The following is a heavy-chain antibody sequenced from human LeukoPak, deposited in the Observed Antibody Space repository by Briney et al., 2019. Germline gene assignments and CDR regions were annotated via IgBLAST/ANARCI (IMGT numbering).Heavy chain of an antibody. CDR3: ARAGGVVVAASVWFDP. CDR1: GGTFSSYA. Sequence: ASVKVSCKASGGTFSSYAIGWVRQAPGQGLEWMGGIIPIFGTANYAQKFQGRVTITTDESTSTAYMELSSLRSEDTGVYYCARAGGVVVAASVWFDPWGQGTLVTVSS. D-gene: IGHD2-15*01. CDR2: IIPIFGTA. J-gene: IGHJ5*02. V-gene: IGHV1-69*05.